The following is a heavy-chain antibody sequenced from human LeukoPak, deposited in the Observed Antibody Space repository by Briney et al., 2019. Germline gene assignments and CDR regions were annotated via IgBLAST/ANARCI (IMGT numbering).Heavy chain of an antibody. D-gene: IGHD6-19*01. CDR3: AREGPYSSGWYYFEH. CDR2: IKEDGSEK. CDR1: GFTFSSYW. J-gene: IGHJ4*02. Sequence: SGGSLRLSCAASGFTFSSYWMSWVRQAPGKGLEWVANIKEDGSEKYYVDSVKGRFTISRDNAKNSLYLQMNSLRAEDTAVYYCAREGPYSSGWYYFEHWGQGTLVTVSS. V-gene: IGHV3-7*03.